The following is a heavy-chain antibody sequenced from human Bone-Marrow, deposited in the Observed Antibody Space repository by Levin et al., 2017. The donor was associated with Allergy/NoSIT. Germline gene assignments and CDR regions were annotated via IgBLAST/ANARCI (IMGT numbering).Heavy chain of an antibody. Sequence: SGPTLVKPTRTLTLTCTFSGFSLSRSGVGVGWIRQPPGKALEWLALISWDDVKRYSPSLKYRLAITKDTSKSQVVLTMTYMDPVDTATYYCAHTLSSNWFNSYYYYMDVWGKGTTVTVSS. D-gene: IGHD6-13*01. CDR1: GFSLSRSGVG. CDR2: ISWDDVK. J-gene: IGHJ6*03. CDR3: AHTLSSNWFNSYYYYMDV. V-gene: IGHV2-5*02.